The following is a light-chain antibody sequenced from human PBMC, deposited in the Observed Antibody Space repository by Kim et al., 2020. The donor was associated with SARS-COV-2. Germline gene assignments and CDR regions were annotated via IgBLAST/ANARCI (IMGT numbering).Light chain of an antibody. CDR2: GAF. Sequence: DVQMTQSPSSVSASVGDRVTITCRATEDISRWLAWYQQKPGKAPKLLIYGAFNLESGVPSRFNGGGSGTEFTLTISSLQPEDVATYYCQQANSVRLTFGGGTKVDIK. CDR3: QQANSVRLT. J-gene: IGKJ4*01. V-gene: IGKV1-12*01. CDR1: EDISRW.